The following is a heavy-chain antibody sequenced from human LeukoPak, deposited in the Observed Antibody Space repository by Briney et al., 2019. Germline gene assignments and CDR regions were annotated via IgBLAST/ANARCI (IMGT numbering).Heavy chain of an antibody. CDR1: GGSISSYC. V-gene: IGHV4-59*01. J-gene: IGHJ4*02. CDR2: LFYSGST. Sequence: SETLSLTCTVSGGSISSYCWSWIRQPPGKGLECIAYLFYSGSTDYNPSLESRVTISVDTSKNQFSLKLMSVTAADTAVYYCATVAVIRGVTYFDYWGQGTLVTVSS. D-gene: IGHD3-10*01. CDR3: ATVAVIRGVTYFDY.